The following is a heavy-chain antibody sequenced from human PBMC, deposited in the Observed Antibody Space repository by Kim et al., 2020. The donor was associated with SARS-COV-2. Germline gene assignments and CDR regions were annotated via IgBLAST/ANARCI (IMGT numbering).Heavy chain of an antibody. CDR1: GFSFSYYE. V-gene: IGHV3-48*03. CDR3: ARTRLVGAH. D-gene: IGHD1-26*01. J-gene: IGHJ4*02. Sequence: GGSLRLSCAASGFSFSYYEMNWVRRAPGKGLEWLSYISSGGDTIYYADSVKGRFTISRDNAKNSLFLQMNSLRVEDTAVYYCARTRLVGAHWGQGTQVTVSS. CDR2: ISSGGDTI.